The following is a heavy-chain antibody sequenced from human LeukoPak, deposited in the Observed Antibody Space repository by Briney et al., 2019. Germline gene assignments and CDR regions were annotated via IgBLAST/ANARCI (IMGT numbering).Heavy chain of an antibody. CDR3: ARCDSSTWYGFDY. CDR2: FSGGASRT. Sequence: PGGSLRLSCVASGFSFSSYAMSWVRQSPGKGLEWVSAFSGGASRTYYADSVKGRFTISRDNSKNTLYLQMNSLRAEDTAVYYCARCDSSTWYGFDYWGQGTLVTVSS. CDR1: GFSFSSYA. D-gene: IGHD6-13*01. J-gene: IGHJ4*02. V-gene: IGHV3-23*01.